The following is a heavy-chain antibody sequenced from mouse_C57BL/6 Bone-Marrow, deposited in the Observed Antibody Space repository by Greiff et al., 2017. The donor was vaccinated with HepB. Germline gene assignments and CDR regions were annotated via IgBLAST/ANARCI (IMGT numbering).Heavy chain of an antibody. J-gene: IGHJ3*01. D-gene: IGHD1-1*01. CDR2: ISDGGSYT. V-gene: IGHV5-4*01. CDR3: ARVLYGSSPAWFAY. Sequence: DVQLVESGGGLVKPGGSLKLSCAASGFTFSSYAMSWVRQTPEKRLEWVATISDGGSYTYYPDNVKGRFTISRDNAKNNLYLQMSHLKSEDTAMYYCARVLYGSSPAWFAYWGQGTLVTVSA. CDR1: GFTFSSYA.